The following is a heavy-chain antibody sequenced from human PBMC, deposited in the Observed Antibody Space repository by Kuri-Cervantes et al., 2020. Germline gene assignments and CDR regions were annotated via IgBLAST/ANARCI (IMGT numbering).Heavy chain of an antibody. D-gene: IGHD3-10*01. CDR3: ERATPYYYGSGSYLSPCGMDV. J-gene: IGHJ6*02. CDR2: IYYSGGT. CDR1: GGSIISNSYY. V-gene: IGHV4-39*07. Sequence: SETLSLTCTVSGGSIISNSYYWGWIRQPQGKGLEWLGSIYYSGGTNYNPSLKSRVTISVDTSKNQSSLKLSSVTAADTAVYYCERATPYYYGSGSYLSPCGMDVRGQGTTVTVSS.